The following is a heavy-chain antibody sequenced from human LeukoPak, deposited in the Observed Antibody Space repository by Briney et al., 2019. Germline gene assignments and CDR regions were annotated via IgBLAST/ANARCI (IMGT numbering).Heavy chain of an antibody. CDR1: GGSISGYY. V-gene: IGHV4-59*08. CDR2: IYHTEST. J-gene: IGHJ5*02. CDR3: ARHGGYSSSWFWFDP. Sequence: SETLSLTCTVSGGSISGYYWSWIRQPPGKGLAWIAYIYHTESTNYNPSLKSRVTISLDTSRNQCSLNLNSVTAADTAVYYCARHGGYSSSWFWFDPWGQGTLVTVSS. D-gene: IGHD6-13*01.